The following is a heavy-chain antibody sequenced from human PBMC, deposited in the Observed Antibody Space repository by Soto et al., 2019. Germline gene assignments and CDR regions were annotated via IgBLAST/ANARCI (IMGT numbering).Heavy chain of an antibody. Sequence: ASVKVSCTASGYTFTGYYMHWVRQAPGQGLEWMGWINPNSGGTNYAQKFQGWVTMTRDTSISTAYMELSRLRSDDTAVYYCARERSTAMYYYYGMDVWGQGTTVTAP. V-gene: IGHV1-2*04. CDR3: ARERSTAMYYYYGMDV. CDR2: INPNSGGT. D-gene: IGHD2-2*01. CDR1: GYTFTGYY. J-gene: IGHJ6*02.